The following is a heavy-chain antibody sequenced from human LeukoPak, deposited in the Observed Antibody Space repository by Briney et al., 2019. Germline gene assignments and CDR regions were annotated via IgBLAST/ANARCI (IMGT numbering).Heavy chain of an antibody. Sequence: PGRSLRLSCAASGFTFSSYAMHWVRQAPGKGLEWVAVISYDGSNKYYADSVKGRFTISRDNSKNTLYLQMNSLRAEDTAVYYCARDLISGDYTFDYWGHGTLVTVSS. V-gene: IGHV3-30-3*01. CDR1: GFTFSSYA. D-gene: IGHD1-26*01. CDR2: ISYDGSNK. CDR3: ARDLISGDYTFDY. J-gene: IGHJ4*01.